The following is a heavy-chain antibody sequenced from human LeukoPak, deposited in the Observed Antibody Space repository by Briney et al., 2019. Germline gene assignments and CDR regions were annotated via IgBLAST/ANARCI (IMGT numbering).Heavy chain of an antibody. Sequence: AGGSLRLSCAASGFTFSSYSMNWVRQAPGKGLEWVSSISSSSSYIYYADSVKGRFTISRDNAKNSLYLQMNSLRAEDTAVYYCAGVEQQLDPGGFDYWGQGTLVTVSS. V-gene: IGHV3-21*01. CDR2: ISSSSSYI. CDR3: AGVEQQLDPGGFDY. CDR1: GFTFSSYS. J-gene: IGHJ4*02. D-gene: IGHD6-13*01.